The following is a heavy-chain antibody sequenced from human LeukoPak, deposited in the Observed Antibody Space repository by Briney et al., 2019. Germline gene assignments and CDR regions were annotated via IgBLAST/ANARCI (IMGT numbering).Heavy chain of an antibody. Sequence: SGTLSLTCTVSGGSISSYYWSWIRQPPGKGLEWIGYIYYCGSTNYNPSLKSRVTISVDTSKNQFSLKLSSVTAADTAVYYCARLRRGVPRYFDYWGQGTLVTVSS. CDR2: IYYCGST. J-gene: IGHJ4*02. CDR3: ARLRRGVPRYFDY. D-gene: IGHD3-10*01. V-gene: IGHV4-59*01. CDR1: GGSISSYY.